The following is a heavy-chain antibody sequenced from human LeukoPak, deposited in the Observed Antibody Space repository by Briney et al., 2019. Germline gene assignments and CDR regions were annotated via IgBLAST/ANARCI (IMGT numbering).Heavy chain of an antibody. J-gene: IGHJ4*02. CDR3: ARGEWDDGVYYFDY. V-gene: IGHV3-30*04. CDR1: GFTFSSYA. D-gene: IGHD1-26*01. Sequence: QPGRSLRLSCAASGFTFSSYAMDWVRQAPGKGLEWVAVISYDGSNKYYADSVKGRFTISRDNSKNTLYLQLNSLRAEDTAVYYCARGEWDDGVYYFDYWGQGTLVTVSS. CDR2: ISYDGSNK.